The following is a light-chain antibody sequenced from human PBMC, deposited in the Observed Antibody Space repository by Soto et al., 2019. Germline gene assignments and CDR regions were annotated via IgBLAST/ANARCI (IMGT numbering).Light chain of an antibody. Sequence: EIVLTQSPGTLSLSPGERATLSCRASQSVSRSYLAWYQQKPGQAPRLLIYGASSRATGIPDRFSGSGSGTDFTLTISRLEPEDFAVYYCHQYINSPQTFGPGTKVGIK. J-gene: IGKJ3*01. V-gene: IGKV3-20*01. CDR3: HQYINSPQT. CDR1: QSVSRSY. CDR2: GAS.